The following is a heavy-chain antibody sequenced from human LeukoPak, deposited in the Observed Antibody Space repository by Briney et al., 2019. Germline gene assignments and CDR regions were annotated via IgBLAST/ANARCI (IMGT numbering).Heavy chain of an antibody. V-gene: IGHV3-9*01. D-gene: IGHD3-9*01. Sequence: GRSLRLSCAASGFTFDDYAMHWVRQAPGKGLEWVSGISWNSGSIGYADSVKGRFTISRDNAKNSLYLQMNSLRAEDTALYYCAVGGLRYFDWPSPSPSVDYWGQGTVVTVSS. J-gene: IGHJ4*02. CDR1: GFTFDDYA. CDR2: ISWNSGSI. CDR3: AVGGLRYFDWPSPSPSVDY.